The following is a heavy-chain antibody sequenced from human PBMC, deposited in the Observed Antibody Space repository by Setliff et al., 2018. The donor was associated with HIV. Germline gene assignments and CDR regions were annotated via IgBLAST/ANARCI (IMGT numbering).Heavy chain of an antibody. D-gene: IGHD3-10*01. Sequence: ASVKVSCKASGYTFTGYYMHWARQAPGQGLEWMGWINPILGVPRYAQKLQGRVTMTTDTSTSTAYMELRSLRSDDTAVYYCARVVVRGVTFIAEYFQHWGQGTLVTVSS. J-gene: IGHJ1*01. CDR3: ARVVVRGVTFIAEYFQH. CDR1: GYTFTGYY. V-gene: IGHV1-2*02. CDR2: INPILGVP.